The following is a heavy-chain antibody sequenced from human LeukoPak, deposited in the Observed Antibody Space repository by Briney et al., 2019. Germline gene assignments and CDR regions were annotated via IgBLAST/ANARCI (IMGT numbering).Heavy chain of an antibody. CDR1: GGSFSGYY. Sequence: SETLSLTCAVYGGSFSGYYWSWIRQPPGKGLEWIEEINHSGSTNYNPSLKSRVTISVDTSKNQFSLKLSSVTAADTAVYYCARLGWPAATPYYYYGMDVWGQGTTVTVSS. V-gene: IGHV4-34*01. D-gene: IGHD2-2*01. J-gene: IGHJ6*02. CDR2: INHSGST. CDR3: ARLGWPAATPYYYYGMDV.